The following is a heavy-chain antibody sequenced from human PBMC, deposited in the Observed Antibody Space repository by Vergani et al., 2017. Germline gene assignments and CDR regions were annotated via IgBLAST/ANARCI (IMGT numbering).Heavy chain of an antibody. CDR2: ISSSSSYI. CDR1: GLTFSSFR. Sequence: EVQLVESGGGLVKPGGSLRLSCAASGLTFSSFRMNWVRQAPGKGLEWVSSISSSSSYIYYADSVKGRFTISRDNAKNSLYLQMNSLRAEDTAVYYCARDLFYYDSSGYYSGFFDYWGQGTLVTVSS. CDR3: ARDLFYYDSSGYYSGFFDY. V-gene: IGHV3-21*01. J-gene: IGHJ4*02. D-gene: IGHD3-22*01.